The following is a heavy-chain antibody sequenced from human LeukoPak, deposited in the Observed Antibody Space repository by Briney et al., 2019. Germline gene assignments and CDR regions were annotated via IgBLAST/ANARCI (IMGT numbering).Heavy chain of an antibody. Sequence: GGSLRLSCAASGFTFSSYAMSWVRQAPGKGLEWVSAISGSGGSTYYADSVKGRFTIYRDNSKNTLYLQMNNLRAEDTAVYYCARGPRYCSSTSCYDYWGQGTLVTVSS. V-gene: IGHV3-23*01. CDR1: GFTFSSYA. CDR3: ARGPRYCSSTSCYDY. J-gene: IGHJ4*02. D-gene: IGHD2-2*01. CDR2: ISGSGGST.